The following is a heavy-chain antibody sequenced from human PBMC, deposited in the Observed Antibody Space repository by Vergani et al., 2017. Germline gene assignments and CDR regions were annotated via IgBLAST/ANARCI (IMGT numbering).Heavy chain of an antibody. D-gene: IGHD2-2*01. J-gene: IGHJ6*02. CDR2: IIPILGIA. CDR3: AKDLSCSSASCYYYYYYGMDV. V-gene: IGHV1-69*08. CDR1: GGTFSSYT. Sequence: QVQLVQSGAEVKKPGSSVKVSCKASGGTFSSYTISWVRQAPGQGLEWMGRIIPILGIANYAQKFQGRVTITADKSTSTAYMELNSLRAEDTAVYYCAKDLSCSSASCYYYYYYGMDVWGQGTTVTVSS.